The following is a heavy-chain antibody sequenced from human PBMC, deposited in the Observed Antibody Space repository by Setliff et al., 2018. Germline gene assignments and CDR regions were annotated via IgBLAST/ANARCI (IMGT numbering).Heavy chain of an antibody. CDR1: GFSFSDYY. Sequence: GSLRLSCAASGFSFSDYYMMWIRQAPGKGLEWVSYISNDAYTIHYADSMKGRLTISRDNSKNSVFLQMNSLRVEDTAVYYCARVHYETSTYSPTLFDHWGQGALVTVS. V-gene: IGHV3-11*01. J-gene: IGHJ4*02. CDR2: ISNDAYTI. CDR3: ARVHYETSTYSPTLFDH. D-gene: IGHD3-22*01.